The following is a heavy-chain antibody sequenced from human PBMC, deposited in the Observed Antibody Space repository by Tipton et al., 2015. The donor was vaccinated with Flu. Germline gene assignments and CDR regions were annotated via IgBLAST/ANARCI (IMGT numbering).Heavy chain of an antibody. V-gene: IGHV3-23*01. CDR3: AKGGYCSGGSCYSEFDY. D-gene: IGHD2-15*01. CDR2: ISGSGGST. J-gene: IGHJ4*02. CDR1: GFTFDDYA. Sequence: SLRLSCAASGFTFDDYAMHWVRQLPGKGLEWVSAISGSGGSTYYADSVKGRFTISRDNSKNTLYLQMNSLRAEDTAVYYCAKGGYCSGGSCYSEFDYWGQGTLVTVSS.